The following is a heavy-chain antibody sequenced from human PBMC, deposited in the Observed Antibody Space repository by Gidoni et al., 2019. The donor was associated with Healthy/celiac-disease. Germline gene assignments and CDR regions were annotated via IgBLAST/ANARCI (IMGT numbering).Heavy chain of an antibody. CDR3: ARGEYGSGSYFHYNWFDP. J-gene: IGHJ5*02. CDR2: IYYSGST. Sequence: QVQLQESGPGLVKPSQTLSLTGTVSGGSISSGDYYWSWIRQPPGKGLEWIGYIYYSGSTYYNPSLKSRVTISVDTSKNQFSLKLSSVTAADTAVYYCARGEYGSGSYFHYNWFDPWGQGTLVTVSS. CDR1: GGSISSGDYY. V-gene: IGHV4-30-4*01. D-gene: IGHD3-10*01.